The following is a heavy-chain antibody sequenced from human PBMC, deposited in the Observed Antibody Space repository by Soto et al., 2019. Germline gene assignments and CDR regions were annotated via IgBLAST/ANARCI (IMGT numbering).Heavy chain of an antibody. CDR3: STTTDWASNVGY. Sequence: ASVKVSCKVSGYTLTELSMHWVRQAPGKGLEWMGGFDPEDGETIYAQKFQGRVTMTEDTSTDTAYMELSSLRSEDTAVYYCSTTTDWASNVGYWGQGTLVTVSS. CDR1: GYTLTELS. J-gene: IGHJ4*02. D-gene: IGHD3-9*01. CDR2: FDPEDGET. V-gene: IGHV1-24*01.